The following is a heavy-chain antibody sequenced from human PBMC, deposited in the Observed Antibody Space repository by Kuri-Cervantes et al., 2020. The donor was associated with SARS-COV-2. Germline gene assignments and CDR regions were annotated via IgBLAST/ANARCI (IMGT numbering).Heavy chain of an antibody. CDR1: GFTFSSYA. Sequence: GESLKISCAASGFTFSSYAMHWVRQAPGKGLEWVAVISYDGSNKYYADSVKGRFTFSRDNSKNTLYLQMNSLRAEDTAVYYCARDVWSGYYYGMDVWGQGTTVTVSS. CDR2: ISYDGSNK. V-gene: IGHV3-30-3*01. D-gene: IGHD3-3*01. CDR3: ARDVWSGYYYGMDV. J-gene: IGHJ6*02.